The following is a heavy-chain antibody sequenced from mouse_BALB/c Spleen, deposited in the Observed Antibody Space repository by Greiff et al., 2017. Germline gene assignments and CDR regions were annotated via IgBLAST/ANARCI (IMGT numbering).Heavy chain of an antibody. D-gene: IGHD1-1*01. CDR3: TRSSYYGSRGFAY. CDR1: GYTFTSYW. V-gene: IGHV1-5*01. J-gene: IGHJ3*01. Sequence: VQLKESGTVLARPGASVKMSCKASGYTFTSYWMHWVKQRPGQGLEWIGAIYPGNSDTSYNQKFKGKAKLTAVTSTSTAYMELSSLTNEDSAVYYCTRSSYYGSRGFAYWGQGTLVTVSA. CDR2: IYPGNSDT.